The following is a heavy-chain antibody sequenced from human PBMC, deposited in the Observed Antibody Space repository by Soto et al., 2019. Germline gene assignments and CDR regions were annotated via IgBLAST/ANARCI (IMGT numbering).Heavy chain of an antibody. Sequence: SETLSLTCTVSGGSISSYYWSWIRQPPGKGLEWIGYIYYSGSTNYNPSLKSRVTISVDTSKNQFSLKLSSVTAADTAVYYCARDQGGTIGFDPWGQGTLVTVSS. J-gene: IGHJ5*02. CDR3: ARDQGGTIGFDP. V-gene: IGHV4-59*01. D-gene: IGHD2-15*01. CDR1: GGSISSYY. CDR2: IYYSGST.